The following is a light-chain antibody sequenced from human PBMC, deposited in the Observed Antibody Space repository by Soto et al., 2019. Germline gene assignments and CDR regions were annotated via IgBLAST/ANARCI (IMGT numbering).Light chain of an antibody. Sequence: QSVLTQPPSASGTPGQRVTISFSGSSSNIGSNAVNWYQQLPGTAPKLLIYSDNQRPSGVPGRFSGSKSGTSASLAFSGLQSEDEADYYCAAWDDSLTAVVFGGGTQLTVL. V-gene: IGLV1-44*01. J-gene: IGLJ2*01. CDR2: SDN. CDR1: SSNIGSNA. CDR3: AAWDDSLTAVV.